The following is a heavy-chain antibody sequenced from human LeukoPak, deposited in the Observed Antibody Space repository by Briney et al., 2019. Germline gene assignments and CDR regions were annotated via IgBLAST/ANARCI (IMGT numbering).Heavy chain of an antibody. Sequence: NASETLSLTCTVSGGSVSSGSYYWSWIRQPPGKGLEWIGYIYYSGSTNYNPSLKSRVTISVDTSKNQFSLKLSSVTAADTAVYYCARLYYGMDVWGQGTTVTVSS. J-gene: IGHJ6*02. CDR1: GGSVSSGSYY. V-gene: IGHV4-61*01. CDR3: ARLYYGMDV. CDR2: IYYSGST.